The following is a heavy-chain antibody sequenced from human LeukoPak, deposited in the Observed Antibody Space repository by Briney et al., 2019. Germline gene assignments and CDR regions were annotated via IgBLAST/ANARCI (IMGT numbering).Heavy chain of an antibody. J-gene: IGHJ6*02. CDR1: GFTFSSYA. Sequence: TGRSLRLSCAASGFTFSSYAMHWVRQAPGKGLEWVAVISYDGSNKYYADSVKGRFTISRDNSKNTLYLQMNSLRAEDTAVYYCARDQDPYYYGSGSYTQRYGMDVWGQGTTVTVSS. CDR2: ISYDGSNK. CDR3: ARDQDPYYYGSGSYTQRYGMDV. D-gene: IGHD3-10*01. V-gene: IGHV3-30-3*01.